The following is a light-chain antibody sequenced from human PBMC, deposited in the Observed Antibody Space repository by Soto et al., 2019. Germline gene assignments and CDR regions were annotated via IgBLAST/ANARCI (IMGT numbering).Light chain of an antibody. CDR1: QSVSSNY. CDR2: GAS. CDR3: QQCGSSPQT. Sequence: EIVLTQSPGTLSLSPGERATLSCRASQSVSSNYLAWYQQKPGQAPRLLIYGASSRATGIPDRFSGSGSGTDFTLTVSILEPEDFAVYYCQQCGSSPQTFGQGTEVEVK. V-gene: IGKV3-20*01. J-gene: IGKJ1*01.